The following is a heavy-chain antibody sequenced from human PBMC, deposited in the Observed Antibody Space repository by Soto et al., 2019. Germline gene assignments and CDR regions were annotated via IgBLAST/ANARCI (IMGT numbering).Heavy chain of an antibody. D-gene: IGHD2-15*01. CDR3: ATHGSAVAAAATGASFDP. J-gene: IGHJ5*02. V-gene: IGHV1-2*02. CDR1: GYTLSAYY. Sequence: ASVKVSCKASGYTLSAYYMHWVRQAPGQGLEWMRWINPNSGVTKYAQKFKLRVTMTSDFYTLTAYMELSSLRPGDKAVYYCATHGSAVAAAATGASFDPWG. CDR2: INPNSGVT.